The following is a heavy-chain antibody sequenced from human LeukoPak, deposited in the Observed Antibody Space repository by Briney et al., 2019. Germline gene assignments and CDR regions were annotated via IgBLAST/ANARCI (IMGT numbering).Heavy chain of an antibody. CDR2: ISSSSSYT. D-gene: IGHD4-17*01. V-gene: IGHV3-11*06. CDR3: ARDPRGYYGDYVGYFDY. J-gene: IGHJ4*02. Sequence: GGSLRLSCAASGFTFSDYYMSWICQVPGKGLEWVSYISSSSSYTNYADSVKGRFTIFRDNAKNSLYLQMNSLRAEDTAVYYCARDPRGYYGDYVGYFDYWGQGTLVTVSS. CDR1: GFTFSDYY.